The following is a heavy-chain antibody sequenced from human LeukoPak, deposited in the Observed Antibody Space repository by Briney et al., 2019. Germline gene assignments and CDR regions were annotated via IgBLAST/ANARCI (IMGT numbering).Heavy chain of an antibody. CDR2: IYHSGST. D-gene: IGHD7-27*01. CDR1: GYSISSGYY. J-gene: IGHJ4*02. V-gene: IGHV4-38-2*01. CDR3: ATYLGGFDY. Sequence: SETLSLTCAVSGYSISSGYYWGWIRQPPGKGLEWIGSIYHSGSTYYNPSLKSRVTMSVDTSKNQFSLKLSSVTAADTAVYYCATYLGGFDYWGQGTLVTVSS.